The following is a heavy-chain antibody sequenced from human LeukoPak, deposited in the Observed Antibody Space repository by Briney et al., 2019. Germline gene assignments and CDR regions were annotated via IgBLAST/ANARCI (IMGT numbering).Heavy chain of an antibody. CDR1: GFTFSDYY. CDR2: ISSSGSTI. Sequence: GGPLRLSCAAPGFTFSDYYMSWIRQAPGKGLEWVSYISSSGSTIYYADSVRGRFTMSRDNAKNSLYLQMNSLRAEDTAVYYCAREGTNRDFDYWGQGTLVTVSS. J-gene: IGHJ4*02. V-gene: IGHV3-11*04. D-gene: IGHD1-14*01. CDR3: AREGTNRDFDY.